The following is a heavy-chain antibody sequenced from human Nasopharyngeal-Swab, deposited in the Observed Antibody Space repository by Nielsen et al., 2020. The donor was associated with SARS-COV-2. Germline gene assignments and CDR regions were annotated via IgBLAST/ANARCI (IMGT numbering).Heavy chain of an antibody. CDR3: AKVAAGVY. V-gene: IGHV3-23*01. D-gene: IGHD6-25*01. CDR2: ISGSGGST. Sequence: GEPLKISCAASGFTFSSYALSWVRQAPGKGLEWVSAISGSGGSTYYADSVKGRFTSSRDNSKNTLYLQMNSLRAEDTAVYYCAKVAAGVYWGQGTLVTVSS. CDR1: GFTFSSYA. J-gene: IGHJ4*02.